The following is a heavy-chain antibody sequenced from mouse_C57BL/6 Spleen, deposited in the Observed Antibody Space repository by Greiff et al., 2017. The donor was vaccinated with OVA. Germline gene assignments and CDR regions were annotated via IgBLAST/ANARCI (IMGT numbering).Heavy chain of an antibody. CDR2: IYWDDDK. CDR1: GFSLSTSGMG. V-gene: IGHV8-12*01. Sequence: QVTLKESGPGILQSSQTLSLTCSFSGFSLSTSGMGVSWIRQPSGKGLEWLAHIYWDDDKRYNPSLKSRLTISKETSRNQVFLKITSVDTADTATYYCAREGIHSGFDYWGQGTTLTVSS. D-gene: IGHD1-2*01. J-gene: IGHJ2*01. CDR3: AREGIHSGFDY.